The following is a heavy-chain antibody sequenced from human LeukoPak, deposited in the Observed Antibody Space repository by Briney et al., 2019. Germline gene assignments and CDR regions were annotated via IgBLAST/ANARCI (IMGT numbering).Heavy chain of an antibody. V-gene: IGHV3-21*01. Sequence: GGSLRLSCAASRFTFSSYSMNWVRQAPGKGLEWVSSISSSSSYIYYADSVKGRFTISRDNAKNSLYLQMNSLRAEDTAVYYCARSNYDFWSVYFWETDYWGQGTLVTLSS. D-gene: IGHD3-3*01. CDR3: ARSNYDFWSVYFWETDY. J-gene: IGHJ4*02. CDR1: RFTFSSYS. CDR2: ISSSSSYI.